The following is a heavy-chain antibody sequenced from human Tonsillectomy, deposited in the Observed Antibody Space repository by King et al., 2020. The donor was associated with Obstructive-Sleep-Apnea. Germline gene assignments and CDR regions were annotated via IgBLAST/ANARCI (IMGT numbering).Heavy chain of an antibody. D-gene: IGHD6-19*01. CDR1: GGSISSYY. J-gene: IGHJ2*01. V-gene: IGHV4-59*08. CDR3: ARTYSSGWYWHFDL. Sequence: VQLQESGPGLVKPSETLSLTCTVSGGSISSYYWSWIRQPPGKGLEWIGYIYYSGSTNYNPSLGSRVTISVDTSKNQFSLKLSSVTAADTAVYYCARTYSSGWYWHFDLWGRGTLVTVSS. CDR2: IYYSGST.